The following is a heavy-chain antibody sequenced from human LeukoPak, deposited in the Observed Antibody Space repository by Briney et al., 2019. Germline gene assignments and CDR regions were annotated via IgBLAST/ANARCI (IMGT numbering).Heavy chain of an antibody. CDR1: GGSISGYY. CDR2: IYTSGST. V-gene: IGHV4-4*07. J-gene: IGHJ3*02. D-gene: IGHD3-10*01. CDR3: ARVYYGSGSYIWRTDAFDI. Sequence: SETLSLTCSVSGGSISGYYWSWIRQPAGKGLEWIGRIYTSGSTNYNPSLKSRVTMSVDTSKNQFSLKLSSVTAADTAVYYCARVYYGSGSYIWRTDAFDIWGQGTMVTVSS.